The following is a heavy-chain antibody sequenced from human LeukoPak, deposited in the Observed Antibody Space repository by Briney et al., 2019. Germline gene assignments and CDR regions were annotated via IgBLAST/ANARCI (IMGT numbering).Heavy chain of an antibody. V-gene: IGHV4-34*01. CDR3: ARLPPRLYTKAHKYYDYITDV. J-gene: IGHJ6*02. CDR2: INHSGTT. Sequence: PSETLSLTCAVYGGSFSAYYWSWIRQPPGKGLEWIGEINHSGTTNYNPSLKSRVTISVDTSKNQFSLKVNSVTAADTAVYYCARLPPRLYTKAHKYYDYITDVWGQGTTVTVS. CDR1: GGSFSAYY. D-gene: IGHD4-11*01.